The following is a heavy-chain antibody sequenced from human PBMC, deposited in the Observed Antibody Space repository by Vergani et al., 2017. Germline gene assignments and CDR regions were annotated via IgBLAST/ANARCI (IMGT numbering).Heavy chain of an antibody. J-gene: IGHJ4*02. D-gene: IGHD1-26*01. V-gene: IGHV4-31*03. CDR1: GGSISSGGYY. Sequence: QVQLQESGPGLVKPSQTLSLTCTVSGGSISSGGYYWSWLRPHPGKGLEWIGYIYYSGSTYYNPSLKRRTTISVDTSKNQFSLKLSTVAAAGAAVYYCARGSCREYYFDCWGQGTLVTVSS. CDR3: ARGSCREYYFDC. CDR2: IYYSGST.